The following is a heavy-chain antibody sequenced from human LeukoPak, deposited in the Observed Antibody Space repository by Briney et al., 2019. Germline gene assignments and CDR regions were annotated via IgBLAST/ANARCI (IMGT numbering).Heavy chain of an antibody. D-gene: IGHD1-26*01. V-gene: IGHV3-74*01. Sequence: GGSLRLSCAASGFTFSSYWMHWVRQAPGKGLVWASRINSDGSTTTYADSMKGRFTISRDNAKNTLYLQMNSLRAEDTAVYYCAVKWTYDGFDIWGQGTMVTVSS. CDR3: AVKWTYDGFDI. CDR2: INSDGSTT. CDR1: GFTFSSYW. J-gene: IGHJ3*02.